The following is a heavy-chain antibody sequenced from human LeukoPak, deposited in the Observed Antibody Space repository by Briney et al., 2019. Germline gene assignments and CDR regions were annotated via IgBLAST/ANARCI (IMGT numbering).Heavy chain of an antibody. V-gene: IGHV4-34*01. J-gene: IGHJ4*02. D-gene: IGHD5-12*01. Sequence: PSETLSLTCAVYGGSFSGYYWSWIRQSPGKGLEWIGEINHSGSTNYNPSLKSRVTISVDTSKNQFSLKLSSVTAADTAVYYCARVDSGYDQRPDYWGQGTLVTVSS. CDR1: GGSFSGYY. CDR2: INHSGST. CDR3: ARVDSGYDQRPDY.